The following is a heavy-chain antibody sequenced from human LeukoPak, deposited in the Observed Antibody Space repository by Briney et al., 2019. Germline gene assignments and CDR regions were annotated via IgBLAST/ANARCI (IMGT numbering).Heavy chain of an antibody. CDR2: IYPGYSDT. Sequence: VESLKISCNGSGYSFTSYWIGWVRQTPGKGLEWMGVIYPGYSDTRYSPSFQGQVTISADKSISTAYLQWSSLKASDTAMYYCARRDIAAAGNNWFDPWGQGTLVTVSS. CDR3: ARRDIAAAGNNWFDP. CDR1: GYSFTSYW. V-gene: IGHV5-51*01. J-gene: IGHJ5*02. D-gene: IGHD6-13*01.